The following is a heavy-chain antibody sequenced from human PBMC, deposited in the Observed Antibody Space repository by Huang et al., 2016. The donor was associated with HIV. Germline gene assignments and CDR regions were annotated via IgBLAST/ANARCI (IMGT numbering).Heavy chain of an antibody. CDR2: INTHTGNP. Sequence: QVQLLQSGSELKKPGASVKVSCKASGYTFTSYTMNWGLQAPGQGLEWIGWINTHTGNPTYAQGLTGRFVYSLDTSVSTAYLQISRLKAEDTAVYYCASSPREVFGVFDYWGQGTLVTVSS. CDR1: GYTFTSYT. J-gene: IGHJ4*02. D-gene: IGHD3-3*01. V-gene: IGHV7-4-1*02. CDR3: ASSPREVFGVFDY.